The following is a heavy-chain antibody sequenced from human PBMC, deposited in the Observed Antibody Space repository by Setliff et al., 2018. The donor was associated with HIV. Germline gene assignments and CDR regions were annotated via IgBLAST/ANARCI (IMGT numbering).Heavy chain of an antibody. CDR3: AKQGSGYDYYYMDV. CDR2: IRYDGSNK. D-gene: IGHD3-22*01. CDR1: AFIFSSYG. V-gene: IGHV3-30*02. J-gene: IGHJ6*03. Sequence: PGGSLRLSCEASAFIFSSYGMHWVRQAPGKGLEWIAFIRYDGSNKYYADSVKGRFTISRDNSKNTLYLEMTSLRAEDTAVYYCAKQGSGYDYYYMDVWGKGTTVTVSS.